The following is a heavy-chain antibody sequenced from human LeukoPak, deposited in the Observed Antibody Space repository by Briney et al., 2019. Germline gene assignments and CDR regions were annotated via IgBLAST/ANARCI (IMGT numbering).Heavy chain of an antibody. CDR1: GFTFSSYG. V-gene: IGHV3-30*02. Sequence: GGSLRLSCAASGFTFSSYGMHWVRQAPGKGLEWVAFIRYDGSNKYYADSVKGRFTISRDNSKNTLYLQMNSLRAEDTAVYYCSKGPPTWFDPWGQGTLVTVSS. CDR3: SKGPPTWFDP. J-gene: IGHJ5*02. CDR2: IRYDGSNK.